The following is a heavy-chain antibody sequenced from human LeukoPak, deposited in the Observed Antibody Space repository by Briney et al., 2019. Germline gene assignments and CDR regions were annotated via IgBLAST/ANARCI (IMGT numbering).Heavy chain of an antibody. CDR1: GYTFTSYD. D-gene: IGHD3-10*01. CDR2: MNPNSGNT. J-gene: IGHJ6*02. Sequence: ASVKVSCKASGYTFTSYDINWVRQATGQGLEWMGWMNPNSGNTGYAQKFQGRVTMTRNTSISTAYMELSSLRSEDTAVYYCVRGSGSLWAYYYYYYGMDVWGQGTTVTVSS. V-gene: IGHV1-8*01. CDR3: VRGSGSLWAYYYYYYGMDV.